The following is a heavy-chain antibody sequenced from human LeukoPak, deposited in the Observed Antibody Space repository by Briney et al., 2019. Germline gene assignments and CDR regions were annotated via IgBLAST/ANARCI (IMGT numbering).Heavy chain of an antibody. CDR2: IYYSGNT. CDR3: ARQTGSGLFILP. D-gene: IGHD3/OR15-3a*01. Sequence: PSETLSLTCTVSGYSISSSNSYWGWIRQPPGKGLEWIGSIYYSGNTYYNASLKSQVSISIDTSKNQFSLRLTSVTAADTAVYYCARQTGSGLFILPGGQGTLVTVSS. J-gene: IGHJ4*02. CDR1: GYSISSSNSY. V-gene: IGHV4-39*01.